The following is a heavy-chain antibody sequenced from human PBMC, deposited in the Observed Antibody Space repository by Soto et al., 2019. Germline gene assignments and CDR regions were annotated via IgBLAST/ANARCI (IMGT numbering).Heavy chain of an antibody. CDR1: GFTFSSYA. D-gene: IGHD3-10*01. V-gene: IGHV3-23*01. CDR3: AGVRGVIIIGWFDP. Sequence: GGSLRLSCAASGFTFSSYAMSWVRQAPGKGLEWVSAISGSGGSTYYADSVKGRFTISRDNSKNTLYLQMNSLRAEDTAVYYCAGVRGVIIIGWFDPWGQGTLVTVSS. CDR2: ISGSGGST. J-gene: IGHJ5*02.